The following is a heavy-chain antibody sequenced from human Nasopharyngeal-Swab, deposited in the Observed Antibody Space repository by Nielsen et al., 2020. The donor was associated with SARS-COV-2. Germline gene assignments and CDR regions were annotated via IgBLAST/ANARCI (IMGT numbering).Heavy chain of an antibody. CDR2: IIPILGIA. CDR1: GGTFSSYA. V-gene: IGHV1-69*10. Sequence: SVKVSCKASGGTFSSYAISWVRQAPGQGLEWMGGIIPILGIANYAQKFQGRVTITADKSTSTAYMELSSLRSEDTAVYYCARGGFDGSYLYRAFDIWGQGTMVTVSS. D-gene: IGHD1-26*01. J-gene: IGHJ3*02. CDR3: ARGGFDGSYLYRAFDI.